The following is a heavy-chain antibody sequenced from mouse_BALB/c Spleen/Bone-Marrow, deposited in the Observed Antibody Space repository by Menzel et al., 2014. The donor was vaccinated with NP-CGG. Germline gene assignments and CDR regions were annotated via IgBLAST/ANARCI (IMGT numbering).Heavy chain of an antibody. CDR2: LFPNNGGT. Sequence: VHVKQSGPELVHPGASVKISCKASGSTFTAYNIYMVKQFHGKCLACLGYLFPNNGGTGYNQKFKSKATVTADNSSSTAYMELRSLTSEDSAVYYCARRGSPYYFDYWAKAPLSQS. D-gene: IGHD1-1*02. CDR1: GSTFTAYN. V-gene: IGHV1S29*02. J-gene: IGHJ2*01. CDR3: ARRGSPYYFDY.